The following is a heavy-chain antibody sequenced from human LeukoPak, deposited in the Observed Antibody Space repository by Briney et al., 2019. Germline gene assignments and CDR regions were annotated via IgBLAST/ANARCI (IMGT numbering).Heavy chain of an antibody. CDR2: INPNSGGT. CDR3: ARDKGGYSYGFDY. J-gene: IGHJ4*02. D-gene: IGHD5-18*01. CDR1: GYTFTGYY. Sequence: GASVKVSCKASGYTFTGYYMHWVRQAPGQGLEWMGWINPNSGGTNYAQKFQGRVTMTRDTSISTDYMELSKMRSDDTAVYYCARDKGGYSYGFDYWGQGTLVTVSS. V-gene: IGHV1-2*02.